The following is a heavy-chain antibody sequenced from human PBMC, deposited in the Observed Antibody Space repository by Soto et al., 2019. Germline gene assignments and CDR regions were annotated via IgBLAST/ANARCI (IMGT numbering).Heavy chain of an antibody. J-gene: IGHJ6*02. CDR3: ARKGNKVRGVTLRGPGSNNYGMDG. D-gene: IGHD3-10*01. CDR2: ISAYSGNT. CDR1: GYTLISYG. V-gene: IGHV1-18*04. Sequence: GASVKVSCKASGYTLISYGISWVRQAPGQGLEWMGWISAYSGNTNYAQNLQGRVTMTTDTSTSTAYMELRSLRSDDTAVYYCARKGNKVRGVTLRGPGSNNYGMDGWGQGTTVTVSS.